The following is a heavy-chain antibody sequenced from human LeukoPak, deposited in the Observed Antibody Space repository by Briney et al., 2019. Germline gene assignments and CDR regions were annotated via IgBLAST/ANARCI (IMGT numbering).Heavy chain of an antibody. V-gene: IGHV3-66*02. J-gene: IGHJ4*02. Sequence: GGSLTLSCAASGFTVSSNYMIWVRQAPGKGLEWVSVIYSGGSTYYADSVKGRFTISRDNSKNTLYLQMNSLRAEDTAVYYCARVWGTYYDILTGCYGMGNSDYTFDIWGQGTL. CDR3: ARVWGTYYDILTGCYGMGNSDYTFDI. CDR2: IYSGGST. CDR1: GFTVSSNY. D-gene: IGHD3-9*01.